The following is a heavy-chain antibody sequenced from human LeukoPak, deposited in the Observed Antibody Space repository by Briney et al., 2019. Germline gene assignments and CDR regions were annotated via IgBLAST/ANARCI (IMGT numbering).Heavy chain of an antibody. CDR3: ARGRAWEPTTGYYYYGMDV. Sequence: SETLSLTCTVSGGSISNFYWSWIRQPPGKGLEWIGYIYYSGSTSYNPSLKSRVTISVDTSKNQFSLKLSSVTAADTAVYYCARGRAWEPTTGYYYYGMDVWGQGTTVTVSS. D-gene: IGHD1-26*01. V-gene: IGHV4-59*01. CDR2: IYYSGST. J-gene: IGHJ6*02. CDR1: GGSISNFY.